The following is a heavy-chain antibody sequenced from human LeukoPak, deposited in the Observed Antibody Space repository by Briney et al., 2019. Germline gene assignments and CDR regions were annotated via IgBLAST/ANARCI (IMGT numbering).Heavy chain of an antibody. D-gene: IGHD2-21*01. CDR2: ISSSSSYI. CDR1: GFTGSSNY. V-gene: IGHV3-21*01. CDR3: AREVVVINYMDV. Sequence: GGSLRLYCAASGFTGSSNYMSWVRQAPGKGLEWVSSISSSSSYIYYADSVKGRFTISRDNAKNSLYLQMNSLRAEDTAVYYCAREVVVINYMDVWGKGTTVTVSS. J-gene: IGHJ6*03.